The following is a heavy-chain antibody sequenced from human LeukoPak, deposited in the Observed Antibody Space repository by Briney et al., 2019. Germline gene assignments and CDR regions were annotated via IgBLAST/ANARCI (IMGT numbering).Heavy chain of an antibody. D-gene: IGHD3-22*01. CDR3: ARDRGDYDSSGYYGYFDY. CDR2: IYYSGST. Sequence: SETLSLTCTVSGGSISSYYWSWIRQPPGKGLEWIGYIYYSGSTNYNLSLKSRVTISVDTSKNQFSLKLSSVTAADTAVYYCARDRGDYDSSGYYGYFDYWGQGALVTVSS. V-gene: IGHV4-59*01. CDR1: GGSISSYY. J-gene: IGHJ4*02.